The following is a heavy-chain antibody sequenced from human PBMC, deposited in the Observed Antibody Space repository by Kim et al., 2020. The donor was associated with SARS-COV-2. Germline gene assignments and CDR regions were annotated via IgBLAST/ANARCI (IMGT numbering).Heavy chain of an antibody. V-gene: IGHV3-48*02. D-gene: IGHD4-17*01. Sequence: GGSLRLSCAASGFTFNIYSMNWVRQAPGKGLEWVSYISSSGSTIYYADSVKGRFTISRDNAKSSLFLQMNILRDEDSANYYCARDYYGDYALDSWGQGTL. J-gene: IGHJ1*01. CDR3: ARDYYGDYALDS. CDR1: GFTFNIYS. CDR2: ISSSGSTI.